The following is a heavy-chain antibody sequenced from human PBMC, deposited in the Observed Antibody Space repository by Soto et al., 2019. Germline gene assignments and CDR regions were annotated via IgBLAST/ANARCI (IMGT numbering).Heavy chain of an antibody. CDR2: ISGSGGST. J-gene: IGHJ5*02. Sequence: GGSLRLSCAASGFTFSSYAMSWVRQAPGKGLEWVSAISGSGGSTYYADSVKGRFTISRDNSKNTLYLQMNSLRAEDTAVYYCAKGVHQLVRFNWFDPWGQGTLVTVSS. CDR3: AKGVHQLVRFNWFDP. CDR1: GFTFSSYA. D-gene: IGHD6-6*01. V-gene: IGHV3-23*01.